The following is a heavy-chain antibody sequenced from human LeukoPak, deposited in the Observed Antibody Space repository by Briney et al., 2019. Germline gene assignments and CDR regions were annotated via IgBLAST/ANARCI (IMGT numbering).Heavy chain of an antibody. CDR2: IYYSGST. D-gene: IGHD3-9*01. J-gene: IGHJ4*02. CDR3: ARGGVDWTFDY. CDR1: GGSISSSGYY. V-gene: IGHV4-39*07. Sequence: SETLSLTCTVSGGSISSSGYYWGWIRQPPGKGLEWIGSIYYSGSTNYSPSLKSRVTISVDTSQNQFSLKLSSVTAADAAVYYCARGGVDWTFDYWGQGTLVTVSS.